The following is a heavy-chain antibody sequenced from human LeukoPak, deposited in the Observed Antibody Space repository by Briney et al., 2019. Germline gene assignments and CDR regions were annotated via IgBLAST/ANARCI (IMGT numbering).Heavy chain of an antibody. V-gene: IGHV5-51*01. CDR3: ARRLGYSSSRGYYYYMDV. D-gene: IGHD6-6*01. J-gene: IGHJ6*03. CDR1: GYSFTSYW. Sequence: GESLKISCKGSGYSFTSYWIGWVRQMPGKGLEWMGIIYPGDSDTRYSPSFQGQVTISADKSISTAYLQWSSLKASDTAMYYCARRLGYSSSRGYYYYMDVWGKGTTVTVSS. CDR2: IYPGDSDT.